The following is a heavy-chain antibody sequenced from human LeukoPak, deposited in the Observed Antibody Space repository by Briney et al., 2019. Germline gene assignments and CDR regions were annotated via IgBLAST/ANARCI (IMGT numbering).Heavy chain of an antibody. CDR3: AKSFSFNDILTGYSKGYYFDY. CDR2: IWYDGSNK. J-gene: IGHJ4*02. D-gene: IGHD3-9*01. V-gene: IGHV3-33*06. CDR1: GFTFSNHG. Sequence: GRSLRLSCAASGFTFSNHGMHWVRQAPGKGPEWVALIWYDGSNKYYGDSVKGRFTISRDNSKNTLYLQMNSLRAEDTAVYYCAKSFSFNDILTGYSKGYYFDYWGQGTLVTVSS.